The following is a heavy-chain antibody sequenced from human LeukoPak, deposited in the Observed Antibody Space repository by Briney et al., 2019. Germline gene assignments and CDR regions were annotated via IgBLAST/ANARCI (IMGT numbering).Heavy chain of an antibody. D-gene: IGHD4-17*01. V-gene: IGHV7-4-1*02. CDR3: ARSNNDGDYLGVGFDY. CDR2: INTNTGNP. J-gene: IGHJ4*02. Sequence: ASVKVSCKASGYTFTSYAMNWVRQAPGQGLEWMGWINTNTGNPTNAQGFTGRFVFSLHTSVRTAYLQISSLKTEDTAVYYCARSNNDGDYLGVGFDYWGQGTLVTVSS. CDR1: GYTFTSYA.